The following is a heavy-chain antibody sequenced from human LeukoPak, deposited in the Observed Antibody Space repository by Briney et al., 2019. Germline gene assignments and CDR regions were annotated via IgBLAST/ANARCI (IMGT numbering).Heavy chain of an antibody. CDR1: GHTFTSYG. D-gene: IGHD1/OR15-1a*01. V-gene: IGHV1-18*01. J-gene: IGHJ5*02. Sequence: GASVEVSCKASGHTFTSYGISWVRQAPGQGLEWMGWISAYNGNTNYAQKLQGRVTMTTDTSTSTAYMELRSLRSDDTALYYCARENNLRLDPWGQGTLVTVSS. CDR3: ARENNLRLDP. CDR2: ISAYNGNT.